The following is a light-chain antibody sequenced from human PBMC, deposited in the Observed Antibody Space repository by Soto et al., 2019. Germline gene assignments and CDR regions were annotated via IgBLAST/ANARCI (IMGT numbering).Light chain of an antibody. CDR3: QQYNHWPPRT. Sequence: EIVMTQSPATLSVSPGERATLSCRASQSVGRNLAWYQQTPGQAPRLLIYGASTRATGIPARFSGSGSGTEFTLTISSLQSEDFAIYSCQQYNHWPPRTVGGGTKVEIK. CDR2: GAS. V-gene: IGKV3-15*01. CDR1: QSVGRN. J-gene: IGKJ4*01.